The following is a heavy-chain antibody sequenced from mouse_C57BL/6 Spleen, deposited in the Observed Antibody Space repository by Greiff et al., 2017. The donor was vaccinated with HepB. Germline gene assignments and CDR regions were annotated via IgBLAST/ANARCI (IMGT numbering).Heavy chain of an antibody. CDR3: ARYSDYGNPAYFDY. CDR2: IRNKANGYTT. CDR1: GFTFTDYY. Sequence: EVKLVESGGGLVQPGGSLSLSCAASGFTFTDYYMSWVRQPPGKALEWLGFIRNKANGYTTEYSASVKGRFTISRDNSQSILYLQMNALRAEDSATYYCARYSDYGNPAYFDYWGQGTTLTVSS. V-gene: IGHV7-3*01. J-gene: IGHJ2*01. D-gene: IGHD2-1*01.